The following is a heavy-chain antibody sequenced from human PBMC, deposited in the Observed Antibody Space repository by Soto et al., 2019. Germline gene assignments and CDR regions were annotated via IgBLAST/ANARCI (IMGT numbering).Heavy chain of an antibody. CDR3: ARIHIAVARYCYYGLDV. D-gene: IGHD6-19*01. Sequence: SGPTLVHPTETLTLTCTVSGFSLSNARMGVSWIRQPPGKALEWLAHISSNDEKSYSTSLKSRLTIYKDTYKSQVFLTMTNMDPVNTATYYRARIHIAVARYCYYGLDVWGQGTTVTVSS. CDR2: ISSNDEK. CDR1: GFSLSNARMG. J-gene: IGHJ6*02. V-gene: IGHV2-26*01.